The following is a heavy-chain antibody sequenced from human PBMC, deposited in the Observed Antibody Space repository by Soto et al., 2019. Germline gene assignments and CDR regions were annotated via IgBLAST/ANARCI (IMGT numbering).Heavy chain of an antibody. D-gene: IGHD2-8*01. Sequence: SVKVSCKASGGTFSSYTISWVRQAPGQGLEWMGRIIPILGIANYAQKFQGRVTITADKSTSTAYMELSSLRSEDTAVYYCARVPRYCTNGVCLNWFDPWGQGTLVTVSS. CDR1: GGTFSSYT. J-gene: IGHJ5*02. CDR3: ARVPRYCTNGVCLNWFDP. V-gene: IGHV1-69*02. CDR2: IIPILGIA.